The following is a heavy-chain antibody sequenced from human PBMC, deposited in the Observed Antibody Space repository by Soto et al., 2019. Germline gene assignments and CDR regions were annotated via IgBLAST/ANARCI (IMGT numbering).Heavy chain of an antibody. CDR2: VSWDGAST. J-gene: IGHJ6*02. CDR1: GFTFDDYA. Sequence: GGSLRLSCAASGFTFDDYAMHWVRQAAGKGLEWVSLVSWDGASTDYTDSVKGRFTISRDNSKNSLYLQMISLRAEDTALYSWEKDRSSSWYGNDYYGMDVWGQGTTVTVSS. CDR3: EKDRSSSWYGNDYYGMDV. D-gene: IGHD6-13*01. V-gene: IGHV3-43D*03.